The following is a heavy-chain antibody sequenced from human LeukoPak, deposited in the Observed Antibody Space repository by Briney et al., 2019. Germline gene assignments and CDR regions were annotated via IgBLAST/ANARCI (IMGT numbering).Heavy chain of an antibody. V-gene: IGHV4-34*01. CDR2: INHSGST. Sequence: SETLSLTCAVYGGSFSGYYWSWIRQPPGKGLEWIGEINHSGSTNYNPSLKSRVTISVDTSKNQFSLKLSSVTAADTAVYYCARRRYSSGWYGRGYYYYYYMDVWGKGTTVTVSS. D-gene: IGHD6-19*01. CDR3: ARRRYSSGWYGRGYYYYYYMDV. J-gene: IGHJ6*03. CDR1: GGSFSGYY.